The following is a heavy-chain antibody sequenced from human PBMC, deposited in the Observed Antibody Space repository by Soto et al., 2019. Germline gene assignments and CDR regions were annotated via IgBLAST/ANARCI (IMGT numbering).Heavy chain of an antibody. CDR2: IVVGSGNT. D-gene: IGHD6-13*01. J-gene: IGHJ5*02. Sequence: SVTVSCQASGFTFTSSAMQWVRQARGQRLEWIGWIVVGSGNTNYAQKFQERVTITRDMSTSTAYMELSSLRSEDTAVYYCAARKGAAGVWFDPWGQGTLVTVSS. CDR3: AARKGAAGVWFDP. V-gene: IGHV1-58*02. CDR1: GFTFTSSA.